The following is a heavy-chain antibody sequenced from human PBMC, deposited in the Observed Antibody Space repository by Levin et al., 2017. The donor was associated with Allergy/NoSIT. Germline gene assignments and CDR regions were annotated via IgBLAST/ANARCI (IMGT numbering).Heavy chain of an antibody. CDR1: GFTFSNYG. V-gene: IGHV3-30*18. CDR3: AKPGGNSMGNAFHI. D-gene: IGHD4-23*01. CDR2: ISYDGSNH. J-gene: IGHJ3*02. Sequence: PGGSLRLSCAASGFTFSNYGMHWVRQAPGKGLEWVAVISYDGSNHDYVDSVQGRFTISRDNSKDTLYLQMNSLRPEDTAVYFCAKPGGNSMGNAFHIWGQGTVVTVSS.